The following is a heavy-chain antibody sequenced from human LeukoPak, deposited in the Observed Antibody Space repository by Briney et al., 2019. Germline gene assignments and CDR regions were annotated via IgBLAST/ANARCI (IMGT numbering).Heavy chain of an antibody. CDR2: IYYSGST. Sequence: SEALSLTCTVSGGSISSYYWSWIRQPPGKGLEWIGYIYYSGSTNYNPSLKSRVTISVDTSKNHFSLKLSSVTAADTAVYYCARTTEGGYTYDYFYYYYMDVWGKGTTVTISS. CDR3: ARTTEGGYTYDYFYYYYMDV. V-gene: IGHV4-59*01. J-gene: IGHJ6*03. CDR1: GGSISSYY. D-gene: IGHD5-18*01.